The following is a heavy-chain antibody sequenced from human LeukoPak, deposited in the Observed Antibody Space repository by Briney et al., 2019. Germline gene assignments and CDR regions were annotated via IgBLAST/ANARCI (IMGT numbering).Heavy chain of an antibody. V-gene: IGHV4-38-2*02. Sequence: PSETLSLTCTVFGYSINNGYYWGWIRQAPGKWLEWIGSMFHTGNSYYNPSLKRRVTIAIDTSKNQFSLKLSSVTAADTAVYYCAREWNYYAFEIWGQGTMVSVSS. D-gene: IGHD1-7*01. J-gene: IGHJ3*02. CDR1: GYSINNGYY. CDR3: AREWNYYAFEI. CDR2: MFHTGNS.